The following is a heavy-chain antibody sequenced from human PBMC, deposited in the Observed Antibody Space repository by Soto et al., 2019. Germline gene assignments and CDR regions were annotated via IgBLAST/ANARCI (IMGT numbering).Heavy chain of an antibody. CDR2: INTYKGNI. Sequence: QVQLVQSGAEVKKPGASVRVSCKSSGYTFTDYGITWVRQAPGQGLEWMGWINTYKGNINYAQRLQGRGTMTTDTSTSTAYMELRSLTSDDTAVYYCARERGGYKHFDYWGQGALVTVSS. J-gene: IGHJ4*02. CDR1: GYTFTDYG. V-gene: IGHV1-18*01. CDR3: ARERGGYKHFDY. D-gene: IGHD1-26*01.